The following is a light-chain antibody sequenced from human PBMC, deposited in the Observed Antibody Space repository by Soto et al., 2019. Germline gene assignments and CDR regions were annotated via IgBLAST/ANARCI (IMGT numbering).Light chain of an antibody. V-gene: IGKV3-15*01. CDR1: QSVSTN. Sequence: EILMTQSPATLSVSPGERATLSCSASQSVSTNLAWYQQKPGQAPRLLSYAAYVRATGIPARYSGSGSGTEFTLNISSLQSDDLEVYYFQQYKGRPPNLSVGGGTKVEIK. CDR3: QQYKGRPPNLS. CDR2: AAY. J-gene: IGKJ4*01.